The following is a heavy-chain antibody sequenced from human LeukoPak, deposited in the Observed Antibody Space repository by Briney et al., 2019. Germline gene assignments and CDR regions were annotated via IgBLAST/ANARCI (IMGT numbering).Heavy chain of an antibody. Sequence: SETLSLTCTVSGGSISSYYWSWIRQPPGKGLEWIGYIYYSGSTNYNPSLKSRVTISVDTSKNQFSLKLSSVTAADTAVYYCARSGKPYYDSSGYLYYFDYWGQGTLVTVSS. CDR3: ARSGKPYYDSSGYLYYFDY. V-gene: IGHV4-59*08. J-gene: IGHJ4*02. CDR2: IYYSGST. CDR1: GGSISSYY. D-gene: IGHD3-22*01.